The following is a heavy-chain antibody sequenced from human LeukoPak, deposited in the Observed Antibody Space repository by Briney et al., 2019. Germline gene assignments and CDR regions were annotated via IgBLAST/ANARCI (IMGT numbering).Heavy chain of an antibody. CDR3: ARRETYYDFWSGYYISGYFQH. V-gene: IGHV4-39*01. Sequence: SETLSLTCTVSGGSISSSSYYWGWIRQPPGKGLEWIGSIYYSGSTYYNLSLKSRVTISVDTSKNQFSLKLSSVTAADTAVYYCARRETYYDFWSGYYISGYFQHWGQGTLVTVSS. CDR2: IYYSGST. J-gene: IGHJ1*01. CDR1: GGSISSSSYY. D-gene: IGHD3-3*01.